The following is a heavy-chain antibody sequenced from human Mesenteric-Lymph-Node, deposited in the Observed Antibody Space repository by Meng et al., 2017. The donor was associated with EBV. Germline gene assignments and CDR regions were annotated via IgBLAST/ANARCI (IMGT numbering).Heavy chain of an antibody. D-gene: IGHD4-17*01. V-gene: IGHV4-4*02. CDR3: ARNGDYNPGLF. CDR1: GDCSSSNNR. J-gene: IGHJ4*02. CDR2: IHHSGPT. Sequence: QVQLQESGPGLVKPSGTLSLTCAVSGDCSSSNNRRSWVRQPPGKGLEWIGEIHHSGPTNYNPSLKSRVTISVDKSKNQFSLQLTSVTAADTAVYFCARNGDYNPGLFWGQGTLVTVSS.